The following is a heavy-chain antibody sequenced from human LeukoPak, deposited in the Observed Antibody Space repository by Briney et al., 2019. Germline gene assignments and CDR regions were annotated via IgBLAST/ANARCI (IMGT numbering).Heavy chain of an antibody. V-gene: IGHV1-69*06. D-gene: IGHD4-11*01. CDR2: IIPIFGTA. J-gene: IGHJ4*02. CDR3: ATGVGVHYSNPDYYFDY. Sequence: AASVKVSCKASGGTFSSYAISWVRQAPGQGLEWMGGIIPIFGTANYAQKFQGRVTITADKSTSTAYMELSSLRSEDTAVYYCATGVGVHYSNPDYYFDYWGQGTLVTVSS. CDR1: GGTFSSYA.